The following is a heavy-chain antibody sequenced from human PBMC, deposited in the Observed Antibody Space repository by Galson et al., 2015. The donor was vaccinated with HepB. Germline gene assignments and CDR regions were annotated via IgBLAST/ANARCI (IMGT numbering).Heavy chain of an antibody. CDR3: AKDREYSTAYFDY. J-gene: IGHJ4*02. D-gene: IGHD5-18*01. CDR2: ISYDGSNK. CDR1: GFTFSSYG. V-gene: IGHV3-30*18. Sequence: SLRLSCAASGFTFSSYGMHWVRQAPGKGLEWVAVISYDGSNKYYADSVKGRFTISRDNSKNTQYLQMNSLRAEDTAVYYCAKDREYSTAYFDYWGQGTLVTVSS.